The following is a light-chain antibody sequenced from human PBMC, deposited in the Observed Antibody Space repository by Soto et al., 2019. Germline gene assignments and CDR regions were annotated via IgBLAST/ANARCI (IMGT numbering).Light chain of an antibody. Sequence: QSALTQPPSASGSPGQSVTISCTGTSSDVGGYNYVSWYQQHPGKAPKLMIYEVSKRPSGVPDRFSGSKSGNTASLTVSGGEGGGGGGGGGNSYAGSNNWVFGGGTKLTVL. J-gene: IGLJ3*02. CDR3: NSYAGSNNWV. V-gene: IGLV2-8*01. CDR1: SSDVGGYNY. CDR2: EVS.